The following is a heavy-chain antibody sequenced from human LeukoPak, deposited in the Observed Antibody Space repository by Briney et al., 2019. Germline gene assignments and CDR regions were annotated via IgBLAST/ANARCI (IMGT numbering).Heavy chain of an antibody. D-gene: IGHD1-26*01. Sequence: ASVKVSFKASGYTFTSYAMHWVRQAPGQRLEWMGWINAGNGDTKCSQKFQGRVTITRDTSASTAYMELSSLRSEDTAVYYCARGLMEYSGSYFDWGQGTLVTVSS. CDR1: GYTFTSYA. V-gene: IGHV1-3*01. CDR3: ARGLMEYSGSYFD. J-gene: IGHJ4*02. CDR2: INAGNGDT.